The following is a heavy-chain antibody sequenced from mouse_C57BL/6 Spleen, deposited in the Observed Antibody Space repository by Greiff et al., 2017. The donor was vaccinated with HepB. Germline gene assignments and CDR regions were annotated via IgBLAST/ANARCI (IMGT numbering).Heavy chain of an antibody. J-gene: IGHJ2*01. CDR1: GFTFSSYA. CDR2: ISDGGSYT. Sequence: EVQLVESGGGLVKPGGSLKLSCAASGFTFSSYAMSWVRQTPEKRLEWVATISDGGSYTYCPDNVKGRFTISRDNAKNNLYLQMSHLKSEDTAMYYCARGGGLNYWGQGTTLTVSS. V-gene: IGHV5-4*01. CDR3: ARGGGLNY.